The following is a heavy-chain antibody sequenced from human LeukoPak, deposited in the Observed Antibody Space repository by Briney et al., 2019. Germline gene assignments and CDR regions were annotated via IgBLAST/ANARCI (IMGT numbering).Heavy chain of an antibody. J-gene: IGHJ4*02. CDR3: ARGGHKSLPY. CDR1: RYTFTSYA. Sequence: GASVQVSCKASRYTFTSYAMNWVRQATGQALEWMGWINTNTGNPTYAQGFTGRFVFSLDTSVSTAYLQISSLKAEDTAVYYCARGGHKSLPYWGQGTLVTVSS. V-gene: IGHV7-4-1*02. D-gene: IGHD3-16*02. CDR2: INTNTGNP.